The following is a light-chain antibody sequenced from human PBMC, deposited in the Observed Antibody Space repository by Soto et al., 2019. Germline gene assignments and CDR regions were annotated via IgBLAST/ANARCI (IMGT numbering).Light chain of an antibody. CDR1: QNINNY. Sequence: QGSQSHYSLSASVGNRVTITCQASQNINNYLNWYQQKPGRAPKLLIYDASNLEAGVPSRFRGSGSGTDFTFTISRLQPEDIATYYCQQYENRPTFGQGTRLEIK. CDR2: DAS. J-gene: IGKJ5*01. CDR3: QQYENRPT. V-gene: IGKV1-33*01.